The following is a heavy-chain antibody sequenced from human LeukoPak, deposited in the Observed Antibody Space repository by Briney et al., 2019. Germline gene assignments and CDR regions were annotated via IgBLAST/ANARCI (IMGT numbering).Heavy chain of an antibody. CDR3: ARETGGGSYFDY. CDR1: GGSISSYY. D-gene: IGHD7-27*01. Sequence: SETLSLTCTVSGGSISSYYWSWIRQPPGKGLEWIGYIYYSGSTNYNPSLKSRVTISVDTSKNQFSLKLSSVTAADTAVYYCARETGGGSYFDYWGQGTLVTVSS. CDR2: IYYSGST. J-gene: IGHJ4*02. V-gene: IGHV4-59*01.